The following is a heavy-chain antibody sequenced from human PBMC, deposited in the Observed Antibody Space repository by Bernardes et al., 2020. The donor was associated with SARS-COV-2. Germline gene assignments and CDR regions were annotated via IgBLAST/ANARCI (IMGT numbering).Heavy chain of an antibody. CDR3: ARDVSYGDYVVYLCDY. D-gene: IGHD4-17*01. CDR1: GYTFTSYA. Sequence: ASVKVSCKASGYTFTSYAMHWVRQAPGQRLEWMGWINAGNGNTKYSQKFQGRVTITSDTSASTAYMELSSLRSEDTAVYYCARDVSYGDYVVYLCDYWGQGTLVTVSS. CDR2: INAGNGNT. V-gene: IGHV1-3*01. J-gene: IGHJ4*02.